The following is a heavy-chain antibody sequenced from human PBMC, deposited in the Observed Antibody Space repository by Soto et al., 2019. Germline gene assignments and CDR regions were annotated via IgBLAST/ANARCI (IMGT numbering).Heavy chain of an antibody. CDR2: IRSKAYGGTT. CDR1: GFTFGDYA. J-gene: IGHJ5*02. D-gene: IGHD4-17*01. V-gene: IGHV3-49*03. Sequence: GGSLRLSCTASGFTFGDYAMSWFRQAPGKGLEWVGFIRSKAYGGTTEYAASVKGRFTISRDDSKSIAYLQMNSLKTEDTAVYYCTRAGRDYGDYVEEDQDNWFDPWGQGTLVTVSS. CDR3: TRAGRDYGDYVEEDQDNWFDP.